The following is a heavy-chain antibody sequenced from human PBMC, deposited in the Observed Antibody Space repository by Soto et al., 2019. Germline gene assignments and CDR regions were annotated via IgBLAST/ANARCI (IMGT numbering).Heavy chain of an antibody. Sequence: SETLSLTCTVSGGSISSGGYYWSWIRQHPGKGLEWIGYIYYSGSTYYNPPLKSRVTISVDTSKNQFSLKLSSVTAADTAIYYCARGPVVTPFVDYWGQGTLVTVSS. CDR2: IYYSGST. CDR1: GGSISSGGYY. CDR3: ARGPVVTPFVDY. D-gene: IGHD2-21*02. V-gene: IGHV4-31*03. J-gene: IGHJ4*02.